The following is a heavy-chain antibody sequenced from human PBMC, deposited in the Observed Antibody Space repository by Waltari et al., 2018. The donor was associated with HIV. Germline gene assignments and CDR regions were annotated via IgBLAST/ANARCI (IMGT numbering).Heavy chain of an antibody. J-gene: IGHJ1*01. D-gene: IGHD3-10*01. V-gene: IGHV3-21*01. Sequence: EVEVVESGGGLVKPGGSLRLSCLTSGLPFSTYTINWVRQPPGQGLEWVASIGGSSIHINYADSVRGRFTLSRDNAKNSVYLQMNRLRGEDTAVYYCTTAPRGNGSGRWGQGTLVSVSS. CDR3: TTAPRGNGSGR. CDR1: GLPFSTYT. CDR2: IGGSSIHI.